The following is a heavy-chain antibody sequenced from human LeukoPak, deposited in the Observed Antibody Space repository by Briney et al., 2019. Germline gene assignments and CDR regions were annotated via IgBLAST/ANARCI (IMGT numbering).Heavy chain of an antibody. D-gene: IGHD5-24*01. CDR1: GYTFTSYG. CDR3: ARGSTRWLQAYYFAY. V-gene: IGHV1-18*01. Sequence: ASVKVSCKASGYTFTSYGISWVRQAPGQGLEWMGWISTYNGNTNYAQKFQGRVTMTTDTSTSTAYMELRSLRSDDTAVYYCARGSTRWLQAYYFAYWGQGTLVTVSS. J-gene: IGHJ4*02. CDR2: ISTYNGNT.